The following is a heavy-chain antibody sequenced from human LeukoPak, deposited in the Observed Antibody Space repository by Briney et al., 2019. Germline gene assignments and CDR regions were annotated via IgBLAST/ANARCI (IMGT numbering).Heavy chain of an antibody. Sequence: SETLSLTCIVSGGSISTDTYYWGWIRLPPGKGLEWIGEIHHRGTTYYNPSLRSRVTISVDTSKNQFSLRLTSVTAADTAVYYCARVTYNGYQHFDYWGQGNLVTVS. CDR2: IHHRGTT. V-gene: IGHV4-39*07. CDR3: ARVTYNGYQHFDY. D-gene: IGHD3-10*01. CDR1: GGSISTDTYY. J-gene: IGHJ4*02.